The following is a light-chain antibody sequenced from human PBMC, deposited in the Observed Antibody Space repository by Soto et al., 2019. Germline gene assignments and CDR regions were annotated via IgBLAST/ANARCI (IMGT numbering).Light chain of an antibody. CDR3: QQYNSWPPP. J-gene: IGKJ1*01. V-gene: IGKV3-15*01. Sequence: EIVMTQSPATLSVSPEERVTLSCRASQSVSSNLAWYQQKPGQAPRLLISGASTRATGVPARFSGSRSGTEFTLTISSLQSEDFALYHCQQYNSWPPPFGQGTKVEIK. CDR1: QSVSSN. CDR2: GAS.